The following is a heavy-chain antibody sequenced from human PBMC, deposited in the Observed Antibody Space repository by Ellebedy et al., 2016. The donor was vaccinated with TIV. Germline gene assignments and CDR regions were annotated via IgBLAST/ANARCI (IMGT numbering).Heavy chain of an antibody. V-gene: IGHV4-4*07. J-gene: IGHJ5*02. D-gene: IGHD3-10*01. CDR3: ARVVPFGEFKSWFDP. CDR1: GGSLSADY. CDR2: IYATGSI. Sequence: MPSETLSLTCTVSGGSLSADYWHWIRQPAGKRLEWIGRIYATGSINYNPSLKSRVTMSVDRSKNQLSLRLISVTAADTAVYYCARVVPFGEFKSWFDPWGQGTLVTVSS.